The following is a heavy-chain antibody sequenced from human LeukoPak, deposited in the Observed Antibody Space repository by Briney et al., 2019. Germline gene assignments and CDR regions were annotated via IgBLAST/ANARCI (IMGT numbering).Heavy chain of an antibody. CDR2: ISGSGGST. CDR1: GFTFSSYA. CDR3: ASRYSGSYGAFDI. D-gene: IGHD1-26*01. Sequence: GGSLRLSCAASGFTFSSYAMSWVRQAPGKGLEWVSAISGSGGSTYYADSVKGRFTISRDNSKNTLYLQMNSLRAEDTAVYYCASRYSGSYGAFDIWGQGTMVTVSS. J-gene: IGHJ3*02. V-gene: IGHV3-23*01.